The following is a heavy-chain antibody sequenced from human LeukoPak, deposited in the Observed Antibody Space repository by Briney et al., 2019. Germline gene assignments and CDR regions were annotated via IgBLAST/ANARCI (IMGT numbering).Heavy chain of an antibody. CDR3: VKGAPFDY. CDR1: GFTFSDQW. V-gene: IGHV3-74*03. Sequence: GGSLRLSCAASGFTFSDQWMHWVRQGPEKGLVWVSRINGDGSSTAYADFVKGRFTISRDNARNTLSLQMNSLRIEDTAIYYCVKGAPFDYWGQETLVAASS. J-gene: IGHJ4*02. D-gene: IGHD4/OR15-4a*01. CDR2: INGDGSST.